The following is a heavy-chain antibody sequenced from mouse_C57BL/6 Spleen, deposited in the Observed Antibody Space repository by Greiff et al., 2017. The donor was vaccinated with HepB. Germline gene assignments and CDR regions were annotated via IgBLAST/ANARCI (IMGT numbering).Heavy chain of an antibody. V-gene: IGHV5-12*01. CDR3: ARRSSYGYFDV. CDR2: ISNGGGST. J-gene: IGHJ1*03. Sequence: EVMLVESGGGLVQPGGSLKLSCAASGFTFSDYYMYWVRQTPEKRLEWVAYISNGGGSTYYPDTVKGRFTISRDNAKNTLYLQMSRLKSEDTAMYYCARRSSYGYFDVWGTGTTVTVSS. CDR1: GFTFSDYY. D-gene: IGHD1-1*01.